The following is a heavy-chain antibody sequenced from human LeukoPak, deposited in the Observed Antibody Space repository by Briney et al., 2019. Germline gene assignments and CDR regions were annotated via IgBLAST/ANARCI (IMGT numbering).Heavy chain of an antibody. CDR1: GGSISSYY. CDR2: TYTSGST. D-gene: IGHD6-13*01. CDR3: ARDSIAAAGANWFDP. J-gene: IGHJ5*02. V-gene: IGHV4-4*07. Sequence: PSETLSLTCTVSGGSISSYYWSWIRQPAGKGLEWIGRTYTSGSTNYNPSLKSRVTMSVDTSKNQFSLKLSSVTAADTAVYYCARDSIAAAGANWFDPWGQGTLVTVSS.